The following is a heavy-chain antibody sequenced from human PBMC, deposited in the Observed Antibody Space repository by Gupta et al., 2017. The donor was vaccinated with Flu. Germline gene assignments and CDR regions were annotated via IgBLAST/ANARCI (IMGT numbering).Heavy chain of an antibody. CDR3: ARAIFGRIAVAGTVG. Sequence: EVQLVESGGGLVQPGGSLRLSCAASGFTVSSNYMSWVRQAPGKGLEWVSVIYSGGSTYYADSVKGRFTISRDNSKNTLYLQMNSLRAEDTAVYYCARAIFGRIAVAGTVGWGQGTLVTVSS. CDR1: GFTVSSNY. J-gene: IGHJ4*02. CDR2: IYSGGST. V-gene: IGHV3-66*02. D-gene: IGHD6-19*01.